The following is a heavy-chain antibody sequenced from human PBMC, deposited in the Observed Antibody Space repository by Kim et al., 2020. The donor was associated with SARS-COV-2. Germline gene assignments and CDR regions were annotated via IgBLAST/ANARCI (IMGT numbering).Heavy chain of an antibody. Sequence: GGSLRLSCAASGFTFSSYGMHWVRQAPGKGLEWVAVIWYDGSNKYYADSVKGRFTISRDNSKNTLYLQMNSLRAEDTAVYYCARDLSRFGELSGGGFDYWGQGTLVTVSS. CDR3: ARDLSRFGELSGGGFDY. CDR1: GFTFSSYG. D-gene: IGHD3-10*02. V-gene: IGHV3-33*01. J-gene: IGHJ4*02. CDR2: IWYDGSNK.